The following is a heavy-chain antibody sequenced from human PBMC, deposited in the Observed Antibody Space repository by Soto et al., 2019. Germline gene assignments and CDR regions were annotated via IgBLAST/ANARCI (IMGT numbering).Heavy chain of an antibody. V-gene: IGHV3-48*03. Sequence: EVQLLESGGGLVQPGGSLRLSCAASGFTFSSYEMNWVRQAPGKGLEWVSYISSSGSTIYYADSVKGRFTISRDNAKNSLYLQMNSLRAEDTAVYYCARDFGYYYYGMDVWGQGTTVTVSS. CDR1: GFTFSSYE. CDR2: ISSSGSTI. D-gene: IGHD3-10*01. CDR3: ARDFGYYYYGMDV. J-gene: IGHJ6*02.